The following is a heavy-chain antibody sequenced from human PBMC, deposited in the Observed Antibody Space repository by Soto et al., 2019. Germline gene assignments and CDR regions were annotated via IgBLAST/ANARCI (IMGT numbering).Heavy chain of an antibody. J-gene: IGHJ4*01. D-gene: IGHD2-15*01. V-gene: IGHV4-34*01. CDR1: GGTFSGYY. CDR2: INHSGST. Sequence: SSETLSLTCAVYGGTFSGYYWSWIRKPTGKGLEWIGEINHSGSTNYNPSLKSRVTISVDTSKNQFSLKLSSVSAADTALYYCSRHTGYCSGGGCRHFDYWGHGTLVTVSS. CDR3: SRHTGYCSGGGCRHFDY.